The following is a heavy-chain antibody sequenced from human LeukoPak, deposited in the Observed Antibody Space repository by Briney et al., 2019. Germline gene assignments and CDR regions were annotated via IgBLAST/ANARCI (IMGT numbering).Heavy chain of an antibody. CDR3: ARVREHLILTSTSFYMDV. CDR1: GYTFTGYY. V-gene: IGHV1-2*02. J-gene: IGHJ6*03. CDR2: ISPNSGGT. D-gene: IGHD3-9*01. Sequence: GASVKVSCKASGYTFTGYYMHWVRQAPGQGLEWMGWISPNSGGTNYAQRFQGRVTMTRDTSISTAYMELSRLRSDDTAVYYCARVREHLILTSTSFYMDVWGKGTTVTVSS.